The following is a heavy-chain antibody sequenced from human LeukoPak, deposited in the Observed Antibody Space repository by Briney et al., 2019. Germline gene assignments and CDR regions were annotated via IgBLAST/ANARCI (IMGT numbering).Heavy chain of an antibody. V-gene: IGHV3-73*01. D-gene: IGHD3-22*01. CDR1: GFTFSGFA. J-gene: IGHJ4*02. Sequence: HPGGSLKLSCAASGFTFSGFAMHWVRQASGKGLEWVGRIRSKPNSYATAYAASVKGRFTISRDDSKNTAFLQMKSLKTEDTAVYYCTRHDNYYDISGPSHWGQGTLVTVSS. CDR2: IRSKPNSYAT. CDR3: TRHDNYYDISGPSH.